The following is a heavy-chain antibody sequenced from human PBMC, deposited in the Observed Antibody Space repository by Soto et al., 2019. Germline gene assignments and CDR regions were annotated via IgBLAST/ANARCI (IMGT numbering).Heavy chain of an antibody. Sequence: QVQLVQSGGEVKRPGASVKVSCKTSGYTFSNYGITWVRQAPGQPLEWLGWISLYSDATNYAQKFQGRVSMTTDTYTTTAYMALRSLRSDDTAVYYCARVVPGAEAWFGPWGQGTLVTVSS. D-gene: IGHD2-2*01. V-gene: IGHV1-18*01. J-gene: IGHJ5*02. CDR1: GYTFSNYG. CDR3: ARVVPGAEAWFGP. CDR2: ISLYSDAT.